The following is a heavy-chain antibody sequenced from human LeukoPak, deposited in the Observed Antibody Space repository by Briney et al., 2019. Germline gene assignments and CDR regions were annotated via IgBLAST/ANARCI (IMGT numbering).Heavy chain of an antibody. D-gene: IGHD6-13*01. CDR2: IYYTGST. CDR1: GGSISSFY. J-gene: IGHJ4*02. CDR3: ARLGIAAAGPFDY. V-gene: IGHV4-59*08. Sequence: ETLSLTCSVSGGSISSFYWNWIRQSPGKGLEWIGYIYYTGSTSSNPSLKSRVTISVDTSKNQFSLKLSSVTAADTAVYYCARLGIAAAGPFDYWGQGTLVTVSS.